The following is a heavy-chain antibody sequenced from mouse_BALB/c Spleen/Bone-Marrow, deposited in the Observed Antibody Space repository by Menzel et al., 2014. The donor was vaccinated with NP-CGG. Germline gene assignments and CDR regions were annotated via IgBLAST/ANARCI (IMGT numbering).Heavy chain of an antibody. CDR1: GYRFTSYY. Sequence: VKVVDSGPELVKPGASVKISCKASGYRFTSYYIHWVKQRPGQGLEWIGWIFPVSVNNKYNEKFKGKATLTADTSSSTAYMQLSSLTSEDSAVYFRARGKDAMDYWGQGTSVTVSS. CDR2: IFPVSVNN. J-gene: IGHJ4*01. V-gene: IGHV1-66*01. CDR3: ARGKDAMDY.